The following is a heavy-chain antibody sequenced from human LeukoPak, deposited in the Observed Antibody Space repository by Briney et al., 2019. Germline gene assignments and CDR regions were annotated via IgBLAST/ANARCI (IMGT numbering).Heavy chain of an antibody. Sequence: GASVKVSCKASGYTFTSYYMHWVRQAPGQGLEWMGWINPNSGGTNYAQKFQGRVTMTRDTSISTAYMELSRLRSDDTAVYYCARDIELRYFDWLPTAHYYYGMDVWGQGTTVTVSS. CDR1: GYTFTSYY. J-gene: IGHJ6*02. CDR2: INPNSGGT. V-gene: IGHV1-2*02. D-gene: IGHD3-9*01. CDR3: ARDIELRYFDWLPTAHYYYGMDV.